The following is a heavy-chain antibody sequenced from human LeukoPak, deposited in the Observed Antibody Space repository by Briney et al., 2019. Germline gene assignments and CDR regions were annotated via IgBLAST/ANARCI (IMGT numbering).Heavy chain of an antibody. V-gene: IGHV1-18*01. CDR3: ARAPGGYSGYDGENWFDP. J-gene: IGHJ5*02. Sequence: ASVKVSCKASGYTFTSYGISWVRQAPGQGLEWMGRISAYNGNTNYAQKLQGRVTMTTDTSTSTAYMELRSLRSDDTAVYYCARAPGGYSGYDGENWFDPWGQGTLVTVSS. CDR1: GYTFTSYG. CDR2: ISAYNGNT. D-gene: IGHD5-12*01.